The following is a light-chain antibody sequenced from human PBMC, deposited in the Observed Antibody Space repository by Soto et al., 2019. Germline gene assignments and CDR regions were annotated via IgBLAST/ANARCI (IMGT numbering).Light chain of an antibody. Sequence: QSALTQPASVSGSPGQSIAISCTGTSSDIGRNNHVSWYQQHPGKAPKLMIYEVTQRPSGVSDRFSGSKSGNTASLTISGLQAEDGADYYCCSYAGSGTFYVFGTGTKVTVL. V-gene: IGLV2-23*02. CDR1: SSDIGRNNH. CDR3: CSYAGSGTFYV. J-gene: IGLJ1*01. CDR2: EVT.